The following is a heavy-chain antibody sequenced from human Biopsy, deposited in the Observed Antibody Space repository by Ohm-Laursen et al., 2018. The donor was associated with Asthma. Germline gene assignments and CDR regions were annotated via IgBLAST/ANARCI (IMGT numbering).Heavy chain of an antibody. CDR1: GYNFISFA. CDR2: VNTGNGDT. D-gene: IGHD3-9*01. V-gene: IGHV1-3*04. Sequence: ASVKVSCKVSGYNFISFAIHWVRQAPGQRLEWMGWVNTGNGDTKYSQKFQGRVTITRDTSASTAYMKLRSLRSEDTATYYCARTYYDFLTGQVKDIFGVWGQGTMVTVSS. J-gene: IGHJ3*01. CDR3: ARTYYDFLTGQVKDIFGV.